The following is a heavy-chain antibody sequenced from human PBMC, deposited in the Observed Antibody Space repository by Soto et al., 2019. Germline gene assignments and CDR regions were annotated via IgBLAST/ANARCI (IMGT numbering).Heavy chain of an antibody. CDR1: GFTFSSYW. Sequence: GGSLRLSCAASGFTFSSYWMHWVRQAPGKGLVWVSCINSDGSSTSYADSVKGRFTISRDNAKNTLYLQMNSLRAEDTAVYYCARRPDDYGDYGYYYYGMDVWGQGTTVTVSS. J-gene: IGHJ6*02. D-gene: IGHD4-17*01. CDR3: ARRPDDYGDYGYYYYGMDV. CDR2: INSDGSST. V-gene: IGHV3-74*01.